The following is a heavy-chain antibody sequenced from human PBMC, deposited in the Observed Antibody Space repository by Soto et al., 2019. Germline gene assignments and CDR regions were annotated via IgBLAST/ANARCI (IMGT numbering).Heavy chain of an antibody. Sequence: QITLKESGPTLVKPTQTLTLTCTFSGFSLSTSGVGVGWIRQPPGKALEWLALIYWDDDKRYSPSLKSRLTITKDTSKNPVVLTMTNMDPVDTATYYCAHVSYPANRLGYWGQGTLVTVSS. D-gene: IGHD3-16*01. CDR2: IYWDDDK. J-gene: IGHJ4*02. CDR3: AHVSYPANRLGY. V-gene: IGHV2-5*02. CDR1: GFSLSTSGVG.